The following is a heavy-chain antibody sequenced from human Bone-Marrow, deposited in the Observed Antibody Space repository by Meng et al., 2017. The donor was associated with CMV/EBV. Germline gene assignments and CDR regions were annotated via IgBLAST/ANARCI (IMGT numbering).Heavy chain of an antibody. J-gene: IGHJ3*02. V-gene: IGHV4-59*01. Sequence: GSLRLSCTVSGGSISSYYWSWIRQPPGKGLEWIGYIYYSGSTNLNPSLKSRVTISVYTSKNQFSLKLSSVTAADTALYNCARGLPNGYAFDIWGQGTRVTVSS. D-gene: IGHD2-21*02. CDR3: ARGLPNGYAFDI. CDR1: GGSISSYY. CDR2: IYYSGST.